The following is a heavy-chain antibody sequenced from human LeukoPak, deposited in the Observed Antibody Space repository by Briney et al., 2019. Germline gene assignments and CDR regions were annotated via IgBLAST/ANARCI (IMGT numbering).Heavy chain of an antibody. V-gene: IGHV3-21*01. CDR2: ISSNSNYI. D-gene: IGHD1-26*01. CDR3: ARDVGASAPEAFDI. J-gene: IGHJ3*02. Sequence: RGCLRLSCAASGFTFSTYNMNWVRQAPGKGLEWVSSISSNSNYIYYADSVKGRFTISRDNAKNSLYLQMNNLRAEDTDVYYCARDVGASAPEAFDIWGQGTMVTVS. CDR1: GFTFSTYN.